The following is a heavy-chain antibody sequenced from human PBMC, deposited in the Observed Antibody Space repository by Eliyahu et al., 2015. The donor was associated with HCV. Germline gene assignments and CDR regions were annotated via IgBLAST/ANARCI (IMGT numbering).Heavy chain of an antibody. J-gene: IGHJ6*02. CDR1: GGTFSSYA. D-gene: IGHD3-10*01. Sequence: EVKKPGSSVKVSCKASGGTFSSYAISWVRQAPGQGLEWMGGIIPIFGTANYAQKFQGRVTITADESTSTAYMELSSLRSEDTAVYYCARDPRVRGVIITSGDYYYYGMDVWGQGTTVTVSS. V-gene: IGHV1-69*01. CDR2: IIPIFGTA. CDR3: ARDPRVRGVIITSGDYYYYGMDV.